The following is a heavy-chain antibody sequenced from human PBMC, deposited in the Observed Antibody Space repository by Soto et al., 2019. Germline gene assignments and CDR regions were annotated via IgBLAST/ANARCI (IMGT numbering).Heavy chain of an antibody. CDR3: ARAVYSSSSNWFDP. CDR2: INPNSGGT. J-gene: IGHJ5*02. CDR1: RYTFTGYY. Sequence: ASVKVSCKASRYTFTGYYMHWVRQAPGQGLEWMGWINPNSGGTNYAQKFQGRVTMTRDTSISTAYMELSRLRSDDTAVYYCARAVYSSSSNWFDPWGQGTLVTVSS. V-gene: IGHV1-2*02. D-gene: IGHD6-6*01.